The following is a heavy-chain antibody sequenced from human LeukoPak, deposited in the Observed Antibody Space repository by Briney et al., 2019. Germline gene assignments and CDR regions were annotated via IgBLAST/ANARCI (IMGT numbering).Heavy chain of an antibody. V-gene: IGHV4-59*08. Sequence: SETLSLTCSVSGGSVGSSYWSWIRQPPGKGLEWIGYIYYSGTTNYNPSLKSRVTISVDTSKNQFSLKLNSVTAADTAVYYCARHHCGGGDCYPTNYFDYWGQGTLVTVSS. J-gene: IGHJ4*02. D-gene: IGHD2-21*02. CDR2: IYYSGTT. CDR3: ARHHCGGGDCYPTNYFDY. CDR1: GGSVGSSY.